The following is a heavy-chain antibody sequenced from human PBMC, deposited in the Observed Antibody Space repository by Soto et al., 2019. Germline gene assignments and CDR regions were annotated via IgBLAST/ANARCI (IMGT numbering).Heavy chain of an antibody. CDR3: AIVIPGSHSAFDF. V-gene: IGHV6-1*01. CDR1: GDSVSSTGAA. CDR2: PYYRSRWYS. Sequence: PSQTLSLSCAISGDSVSSTGAAWNWIRQSPSRGLEWLGRPYYRSRWYSDYAPSVKSRITVNPDTSQNQFSLQLSSVAPEDTAIDCCAIVIPGSHSAFDFWGQGTLVTVSS. D-gene: IGHD4-4*01. J-gene: IGHJ4*02.